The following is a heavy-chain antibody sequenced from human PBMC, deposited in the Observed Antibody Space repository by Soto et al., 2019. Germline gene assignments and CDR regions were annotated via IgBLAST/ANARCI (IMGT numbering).Heavy chain of an antibody. D-gene: IGHD3-16*02. CDR1: GGSISSGDYY. V-gene: IGHV4-30-4*01. CDR3: ARDLNYYDYVWGSYRSDAFDI. J-gene: IGHJ3*02. Sequence: QVQLQESGPGLVKPSQTLSLTCTVSGGSISSGDYYWSWIRQPPGKGLEWIGYIYYSGSTYYNPSLKSRVTLSVDPSKNQFSLKLSSVTAADTAVYYCARDLNYYDYVWGSYRSDAFDIWGQGTMVTVSS. CDR2: IYYSGST.